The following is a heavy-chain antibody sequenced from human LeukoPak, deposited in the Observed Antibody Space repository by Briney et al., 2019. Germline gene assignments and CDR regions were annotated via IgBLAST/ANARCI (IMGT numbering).Heavy chain of an antibody. J-gene: IGHJ3*02. Sequence: GESLKISCTGSGYSFTSYWIGWVRQMPGKGLEWMGIIYPGDSDTRYSPSFQGLVTISADKSISTAYLQWSSLRASDTAMYYCARRVAGSYHDAFDIWGQGTMVTVSS. CDR3: ARRVAGSYHDAFDI. V-gene: IGHV5-51*01. CDR1: GYSFTSYW. CDR2: IYPGDSDT. D-gene: IGHD1-26*01.